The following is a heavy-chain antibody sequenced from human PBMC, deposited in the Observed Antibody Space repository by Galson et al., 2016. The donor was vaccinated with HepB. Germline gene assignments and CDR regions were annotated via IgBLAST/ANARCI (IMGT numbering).Heavy chain of an antibody. Sequence: SVKVSCKASGYTFTTYAMYWVRQAPGQRLEWMGWINAANGDTKYSQKLQGRGTITWDTSANTAYMELSSLRSEDTAVYYCARGHIVATVDYYYYGLDVWGQGSTVTVSS. V-gene: IGHV1-3*01. CDR3: ARGHIVATVDYYYYGLDV. D-gene: IGHD5-12*01. J-gene: IGHJ6*02. CDR2: INAANGDT. CDR1: GYTFTTYA.